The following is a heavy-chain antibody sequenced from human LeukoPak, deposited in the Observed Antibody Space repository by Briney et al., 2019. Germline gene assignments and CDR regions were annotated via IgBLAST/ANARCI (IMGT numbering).Heavy chain of an antibody. CDR2: ISSSGNYI. V-gene: IGHV3-21*01. CDR3: ARGRSYLSYFEY. Sequence: PGGSLRLSCAASRFTFSSYSMNWVRQAPGKGLEWVSSISSSGNYIYYADSAKGRFTISRDNAKNSLYLQMNSLRAEDTAVYYCARGRSYLSYFEYWGQGTLVTVSS. J-gene: IGHJ4*02. CDR1: RFTFSSYS. D-gene: IGHD1-26*01.